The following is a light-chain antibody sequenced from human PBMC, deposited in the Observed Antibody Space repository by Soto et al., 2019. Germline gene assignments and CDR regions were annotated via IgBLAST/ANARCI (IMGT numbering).Light chain of an antibody. J-gene: IGKJ4*01. Sequence: EIVLTQSPGTLSLSPGERATLSCRASQSVSDNFLAWYQQKPGQAPRLLIYGASSRATGIPDRFSGSGSGTVFTLAISRLAPEDFAVYYCHQNGRSLLTFGGGTTVEIK. CDR3: HQNGRSLLT. CDR1: QSVSDNF. CDR2: GAS. V-gene: IGKV3-20*01.